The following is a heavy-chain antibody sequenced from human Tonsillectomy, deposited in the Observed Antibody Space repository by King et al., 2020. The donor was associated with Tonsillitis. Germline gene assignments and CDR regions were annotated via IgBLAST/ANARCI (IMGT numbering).Heavy chain of an antibody. Sequence: TLKESGPTLVKPTQTLTLTCTFSGFSLTTSGLGVGWIRQPPGKALEWLALIYWDDDERYSPSLKTRLTITKDTSKNQVLLIMTDMDPVDAATYYCARLHYDLLTGYYNHFDFWGQGTLVTVSS. V-gene: IGHV2-5*02. J-gene: IGHJ4*02. CDR1: GFSLTTSGLG. CDR2: IYWDDDE. D-gene: IGHD3-9*01. CDR3: ARLHYDLLTGYYNHFDF.